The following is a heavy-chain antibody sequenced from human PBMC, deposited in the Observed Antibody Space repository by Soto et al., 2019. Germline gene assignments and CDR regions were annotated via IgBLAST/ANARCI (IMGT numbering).Heavy chain of an antibody. Sequence: PGGSLILSCAASGFTFSSYGMHWVRQAPGKGLEWVAVISYDGTNNYYTESVKGRFTISRDNSKNTLFLQMNSLRAEDTAVYFCAKGDCGGGSCYFTAFDIWGQGTMVTVSS. J-gene: IGHJ3*02. D-gene: IGHD2-15*01. V-gene: IGHV3-30*18. CDR3: AKGDCGGGSCYFTAFDI. CDR2: ISYDGTNN. CDR1: GFTFSSYG.